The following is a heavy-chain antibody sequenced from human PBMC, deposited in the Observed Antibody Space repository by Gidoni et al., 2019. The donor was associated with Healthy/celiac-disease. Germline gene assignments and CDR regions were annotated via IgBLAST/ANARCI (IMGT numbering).Heavy chain of an antibody. V-gene: IGHV1-69*06. Sequence: QLQRVQSGAEVKKPGSSVKVSCKASGGTFSSYAIIWVRQAPGQGLEWMGGIIPIFGTANYAQKFHGRVRITADTSTNTAYMELSSLRSEGTAVYYCARDRSSGWGTEFDYWGQGTLVTVSS. J-gene: IGHJ4*02. CDR3: ARDRSSGWGTEFDY. CDR1: GGTFSSYA. D-gene: IGHD6-19*01. CDR2: IIPIFGTA.